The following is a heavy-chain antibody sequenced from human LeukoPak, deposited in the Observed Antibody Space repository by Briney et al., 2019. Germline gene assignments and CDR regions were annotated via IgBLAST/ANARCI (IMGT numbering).Heavy chain of an antibody. Sequence: SETLSLTCTVSGGSMTNNTFYWGWIRQPPGKGLEWIGSIYHTGPTYYNPSLKSRVSISVDTSKNQFSLKLSSVTAADTAVYYCARVLIWFGQLQNWFDPWGPGTLVTVSS. J-gene: IGHJ5*02. CDR3: ARVLIWFGQLQNWFDP. D-gene: IGHD3-10*01. CDR2: IYHTGPT. V-gene: IGHV4-39*07. CDR1: GGSMTNNTFY.